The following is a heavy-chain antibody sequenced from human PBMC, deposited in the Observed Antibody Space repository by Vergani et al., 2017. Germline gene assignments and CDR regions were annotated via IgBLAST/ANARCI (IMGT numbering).Heavy chain of an antibody. D-gene: IGHD5-24*01. CDR2: IYYSGST. CDR1: GGSISSYY. V-gene: IGHV4-59*01. J-gene: IGHJ4*02. CDR3: ARARRDGYNDDY. Sequence: QVQLQESGPGLVKPSETLSLTCTVSGGSISSYYWSWIRQPPGKGLEWIGYIYYSGSTNYNPSLKSRVTISVDTSKNQFSLKLSSVTAADTAVYYCARARRDGYNDDYWGQGTLVTVSS.